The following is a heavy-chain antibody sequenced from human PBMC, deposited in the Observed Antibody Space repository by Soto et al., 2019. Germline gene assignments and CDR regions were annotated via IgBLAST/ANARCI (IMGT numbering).Heavy chain of an antibody. CDR1: GFNFATHW. V-gene: IGHV3-7*01. Sequence: EVQLVESGGDLVQPGESLRLSCAASGFNFATHWMSWVRQAPGKGLRWVANINQDGRGRYYVDSLKGRFTISRDNAKNSLYLQMNSLTADDSAVYYCARGDNNVVELGYWGRGALVIVSS. CDR3: ARGDNNVVELGY. D-gene: IGHD1-20*01. J-gene: IGHJ4*02. CDR2: INQDGRGR.